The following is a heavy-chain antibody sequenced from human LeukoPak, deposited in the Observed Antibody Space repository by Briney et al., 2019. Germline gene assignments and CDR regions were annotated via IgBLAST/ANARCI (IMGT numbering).Heavy chain of an antibody. CDR1: GGSFNTGSYY. CDR2: IYFSGST. CDR3: ARDTLNDAFDM. J-gene: IGHJ3*02. V-gene: IGHV4-61*01. Sequence: SETLSLTCTVSGGSFNTGSYYWSWLRQTPGQGLEWIVYIYFSGSTNYNPALKSRVTISVDRSKNQFSLRLSSVTAADTAVYYCARDTLNDAFDMWGQGTLVTVSS. D-gene: IGHD2/OR15-2a*01.